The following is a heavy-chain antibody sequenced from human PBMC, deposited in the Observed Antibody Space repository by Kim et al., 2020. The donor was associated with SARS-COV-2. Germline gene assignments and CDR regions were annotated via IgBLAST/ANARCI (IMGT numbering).Heavy chain of an antibody. J-gene: IGHJ3*02. CDR2: ISYDGSNK. CDR3: ARDQGGSPIPRVMIVVVKNAFDI. Sequence: GGSLRLSCAASGFTFSSYAMHWVRQAPGKGLEWVAVISYDGSNKYYADSVKGRFTISRDNSKNTLYLQMNSLRAEDTAVYYCARDQGGSPIPRVMIVVVKNAFDIWGQGTMVTVSS. CDR1: GFTFSSYA. D-gene: IGHD3-22*01. V-gene: IGHV3-30*04.